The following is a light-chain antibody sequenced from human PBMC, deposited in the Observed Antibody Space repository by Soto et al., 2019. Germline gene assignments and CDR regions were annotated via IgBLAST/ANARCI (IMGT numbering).Light chain of an antibody. CDR1: SSNIGSNY. V-gene: IGLV1-47*01. CDR3: AVWDDSLSGVV. CDR2: GNN. J-gene: IGLJ3*02. Sequence: QSVLTQPPSASGTPGQTVTISSSGSSSNIGSNYVFWYQHLPGTAPKLLTYGNNQRPSGVPDRFSGSRSGTSASLAISGLRPEDEADYYCAVWDDSLSGVVFGGGTKLTVL.